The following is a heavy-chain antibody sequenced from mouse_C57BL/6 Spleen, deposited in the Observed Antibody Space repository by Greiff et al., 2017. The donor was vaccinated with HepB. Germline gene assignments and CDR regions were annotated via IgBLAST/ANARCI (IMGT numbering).Heavy chain of an antibody. CDR1: GYTFTDYE. D-gene: IGHD2-1*01. V-gene: IGHV1-15*01. CDR2: IDPETGGT. CDR3: ARGGNGNHYFDY. J-gene: IGHJ2*01. Sequence: QVQLQQSGAELVRPGASVTLSCKASGYTFTDYEMHWVKQTPVHGLEWIGAIDPETGGTAYNQKFKGKAILTADKSSSTAYMELSSLTSEDSAVYYCARGGNGNHYFDYWGQGTTLTVSS.